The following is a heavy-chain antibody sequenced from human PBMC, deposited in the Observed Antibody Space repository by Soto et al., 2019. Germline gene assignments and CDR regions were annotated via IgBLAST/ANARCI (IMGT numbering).Heavy chain of an antibody. CDR3: ARQEQLWLIDY. Sequence: GGSLRLSCAASGFTVSSNYMSWVRQAPGKGLEWVSVIYSGGSTYYADSVKGRFTISRDNSKNTLYLQMNSLRAEDTAVYYCARQEQLWLIDYWGQGTLVTSPQ. CDR2: IYSGGST. D-gene: IGHD5-18*01. V-gene: IGHV3-53*01. CDR1: GFTVSSNY. J-gene: IGHJ4*02.